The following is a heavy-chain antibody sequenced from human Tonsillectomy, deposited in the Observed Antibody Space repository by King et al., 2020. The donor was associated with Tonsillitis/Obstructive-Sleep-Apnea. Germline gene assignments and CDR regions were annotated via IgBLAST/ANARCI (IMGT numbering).Heavy chain of an antibody. Sequence: VQLVESGGGVVQPGRSLRLSCAASGFTFSTFPLHWVRQAPGKGLEWVAFISYDGSNNYYAGSVKGRFTISRDNSKNTLYLQMHGLRAEDTAVYYCAREGGYYYYYMDVWGKGTTVTVSS. J-gene: IGHJ6*03. CDR2: ISYDGSNN. CDR1: GFTFSTFP. CDR3: AREGGYYYYYMDV. V-gene: IGHV3-30*04. D-gene: IGHD2-15*01.